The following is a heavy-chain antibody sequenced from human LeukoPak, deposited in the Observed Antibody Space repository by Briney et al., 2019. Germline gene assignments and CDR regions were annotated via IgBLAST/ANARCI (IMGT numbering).Heavy chain of an antibody. CDR3: ARNYSRSWYPDY. CDR1: GFTFSSYW. CDR2: INSDATST. Sequence: PGGSLRLSCAASGFTFSSYWMHWVRQAPGKGLVWVSRINSDATSTSYADSVKGRFTISRDNAKNTLYLQMNSLRGEDTAVHYCARNYSRSWYPDYWGQGTLVTVSS. J-gene: IGHJ4*02. V-gene: IGHV3-74*01. D-gene: IGHD6-13*01.